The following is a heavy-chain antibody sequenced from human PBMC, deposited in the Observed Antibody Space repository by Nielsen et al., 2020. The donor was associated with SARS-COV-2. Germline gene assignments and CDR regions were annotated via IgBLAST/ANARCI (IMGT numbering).Heavy chain of an antibody. Sequence: GESLKISCAASGFTFSTYWMHWVRHAPGKGLVWVSRINFDGSSTSYADFVKGRFTISRDNAKNTLYLQMNSLRAEDTAVYYCARWGSGSSYYFDYWGQGTLVTVSS. CDR1: GFTFSTYW. J-gene: IGHJ4*02. D-gene: IGHD3-10*01. CDR3: ARWGSGSSYYFDY. CDR2: INFDGSST. V-gene: IGHV3-74*01.